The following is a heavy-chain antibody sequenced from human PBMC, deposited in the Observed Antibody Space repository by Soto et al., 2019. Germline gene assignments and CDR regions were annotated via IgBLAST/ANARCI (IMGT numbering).Heavy chain of an antibody. Sequence: ASVTVSCKASGGTFSSYAISWVRQAPGQGLEWMGGIIPIFGTANYAQKFQGRVTITADKSTSTAYMELSSLRSEDTAVYYCARDLGSSSPLDYWGQGTLVTVSS. J-gene: IGHJ4*02. CDR2: IIPIFGTA. CDR1: GGTFSSYA. CDR3: ARDLGSSSPLDY. D-gene: IGHD6-6*01. V-gene: IGHV1-69*06.